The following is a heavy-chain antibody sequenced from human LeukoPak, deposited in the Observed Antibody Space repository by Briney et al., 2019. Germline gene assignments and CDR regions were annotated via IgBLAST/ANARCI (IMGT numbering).Heavy chain of an antibody. D-gene: IGHD3-3*01. CDR2: ISGSSSTI. V-gene: IGHV3-48*02. Sequence: GGSLRLSCAASGFTFSTYNMNWVRLAPGKGLEWVSSISGSSSTIYYADSVKGRFTISRDNAKNSLYLQMNTLRDEDTAVYYCARGIDEWLYLNYWGQGALVTVSS. CDR1: GFTFSTYN. J-gene: IGHJ4*02. CDR3: ARGIDEWLYLNY.